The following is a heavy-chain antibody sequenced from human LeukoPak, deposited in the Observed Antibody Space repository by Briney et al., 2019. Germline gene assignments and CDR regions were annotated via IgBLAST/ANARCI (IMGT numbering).Heavy chain of an antibody. J-gene: IGHJ4*02. CDR2: MNPNSGNT. CDR1: GNTFTSYD. D-gene: IGHD6-13*01. Sequence: GASVKVSCKASGNTFTSYDINWVRQATGQGLEWMGWMNPNSGNTGYAQTFQASVPMTRNTSISTAYIELSSLRSEDPAVYYCARRRAAAGTARFDYWGQGTLVTVSS. CDR3: ARRRAAAGTARFDY. V-gene: IGHV1-8*01.